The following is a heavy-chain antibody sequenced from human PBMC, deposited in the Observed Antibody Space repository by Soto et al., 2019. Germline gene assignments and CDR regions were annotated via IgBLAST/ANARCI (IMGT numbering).Heavy chain of an antibody. CDR3: AAGVTTFDY. D-gene: IGHD4-17*01. J-gene: IGHJ4*02. CDR2: LDPEEGER. Sequence: QVQLIQSGAEVKKPGASVKVSCKVSGNSLTTLPMHWVRQAPGKGLEWMGYLDPEEGERVFAQSFQGRVTTTEDTSTDTAYMELCSLKSEDTAVYYCAAGVTTFDYWGQGTLVTVSS. CDR1: GNSLTTLP. V-gene: IGHV1-24*01.